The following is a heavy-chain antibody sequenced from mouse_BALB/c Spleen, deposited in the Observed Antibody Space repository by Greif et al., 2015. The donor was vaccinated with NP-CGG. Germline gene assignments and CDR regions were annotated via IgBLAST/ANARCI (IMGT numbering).Heavy chain of an antibody. CDR1: GYTFTSYW. D-gene: IGHD2-10*02. CDR3: ARREYGNPFAY. J-gene: IGHJ3*01. V-gene: IGHV1-7*01. CDR2: INPSTGYT. Sequence: QVQLKQSGAELAKPGASVKMSCKASGYTFTSYWMHWVKQRPGQGLEWIGYINPSTGYTEYNQKFKDKATLTADKSSSTAYMQLSSLTSEDSAVYYCARREYGNPFAYWGQGTLVTVSA.